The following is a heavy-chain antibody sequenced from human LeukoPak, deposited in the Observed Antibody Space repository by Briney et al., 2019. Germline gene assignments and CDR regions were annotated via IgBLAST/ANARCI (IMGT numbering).Heavy chain of an antibody. CDR1: GYTFTSYG. Sequence: ASVKVYCKASGYTFTSYGISWVRQAPGQGLEWMGWISTYNGNTNYAQKLQGRVTMTTDTSTSTAYMELRSLRSDDTAVYYCARGRIVATLGGMDVWGQGTTVIVSS. V-gene: IGHV1-18*01. J-gene: IGHJ6*02. CDR3: ARGRIVATLGGMDV. D-gene: IGHD5-12*01. CDR2: ISTYNGNT.